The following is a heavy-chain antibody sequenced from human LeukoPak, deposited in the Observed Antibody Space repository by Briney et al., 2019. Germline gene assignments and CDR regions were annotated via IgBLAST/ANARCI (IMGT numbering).Heavy chain of an antibody. J-gene: IGHJ4*02. CDR3: GYYDSRGYWDY. Sequence: GGSLRLSCAASGFTFSSFWMTWVRQAPGKGLESVANIKEDGSATHYVDSVKGRFTISRDNAKNSLYLQMNGLRAEDTAVYHCGYYDSRGYWDYWGQGTLVTVSS. D-gene: IGHD3-22*01. CDR2: IKEDGSAT. V-gene: IGHV3-7*01. CDR1: GFTFSSFW.